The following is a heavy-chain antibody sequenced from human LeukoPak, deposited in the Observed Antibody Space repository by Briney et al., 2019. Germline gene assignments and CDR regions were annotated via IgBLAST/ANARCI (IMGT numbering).Heavy chain of an antibody. D-gene: IGHD6-19*01. J-gene: IGHJ4*02. Sequence: PGGSLRLSCAVSGFTFSDYSVNWVRQAPGKGLEWVSGISRSSSYIDYTDSVKGRFTISRDNAKNSLYLQMNSLRAEDTAVDYCARDLQGYSSGWSDNCPFDYWGQGTLVTVSS. CDR2: ISRSSSYI. V-gene: IGHV3-21*01. CDR3: ARDLQGYSSGWSDNCPFDY. CDR1: GFTFSDYS.